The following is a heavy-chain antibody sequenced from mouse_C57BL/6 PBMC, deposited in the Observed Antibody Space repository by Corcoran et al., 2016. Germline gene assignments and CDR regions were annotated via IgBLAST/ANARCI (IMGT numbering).Heavy chain of an antibody. D-gene: IGHD1-1*01. CDR2: IYPGDGDT. Sequence: QVQLQQSGAELVKPGASVKISCKASGYAFSSYWMNWVKQRPGKGLEWIGQIYPGDGDTNYNGKFKGKATLTADKSSSTAYMQLISLTSEDSAVYFWARGGGITTVVEYCDYWGQGTTLTVSS. J-gene: IGHJ2*01. CDR3: ARGGGITTVVEYCDY. V-gene: IGHV1-80*01. CDR1: GYAFSSYW.